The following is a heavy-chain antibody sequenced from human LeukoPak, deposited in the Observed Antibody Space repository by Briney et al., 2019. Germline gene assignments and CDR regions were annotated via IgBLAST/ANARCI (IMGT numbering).Heavy chain of an antibody. V-gene: IGHV3-23*01. D-gene: IGHD2-15*01. CDR1: GFTFSSYA. J-gene: IGHJ4*02. CDR3: AKDRKEWWLDHPYDY. Sequence: LPGGSLRLSCAASGFTFSSYAMSWVRQAPGKGLEWVSAISGSGGSTYYVDSVKGRFTISRDNSKNTLYLQMNSLRAEDTAVYYCAKDRKEWWLDHPYDYWGQGTLVTVSS. CDR2: ISGSGGST.